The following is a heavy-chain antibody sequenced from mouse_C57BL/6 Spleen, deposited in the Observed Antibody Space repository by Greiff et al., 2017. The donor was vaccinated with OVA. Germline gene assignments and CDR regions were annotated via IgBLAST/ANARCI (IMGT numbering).Heavy chain of an antibody. D-gene: IGHD2-2*01. CDR2: INPNNGGT. Sequence: EVQLQQSGPELVKPGASVKISCKASGYTFTDYYMNWVKQSHGKSLEWIGDINPNNGGTSYNQKFKGKATLTVDKSSSTAYMELRSLTSEASAVYYCARGGYDEGFDYWGQGTTLTVSS. CDR1: GYTFTDYY. V-gene: IGHV1-26*01. J-gene: IGHJ2*01. CDR3: ARGGYDEGFDY.